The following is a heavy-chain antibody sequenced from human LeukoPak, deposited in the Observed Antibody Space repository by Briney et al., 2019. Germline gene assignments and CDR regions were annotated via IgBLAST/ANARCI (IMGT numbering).Heavy chain of an antibody. Sequence: GGSLRLSCAASGFTFSNYNMNWVRQAPGKGLEWVSYIVSSGSTIYYADSVKGRFTISRDNAKNSLYLQMNSLRLEDTAVYYCAREGHCSRTSCALDAIEIWGQGTLVAVSS. V-gene: IGHV3-48*04. CDR1: GFTFSNYN. CDR3: AREGHCSRTSCALDAIEI. J-gene: IGHJ3*02. D-gene: IGHD2-2*01. CDR2: IVSSGSTI.